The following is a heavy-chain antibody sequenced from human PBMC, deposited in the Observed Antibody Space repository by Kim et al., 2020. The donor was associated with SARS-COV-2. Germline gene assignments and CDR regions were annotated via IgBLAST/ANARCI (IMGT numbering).Heavy chain of an antibody. Sequence: GGSLRLSCAASGFAFNSYWFHWFRQGPGKGLTRVSVGNGDGSYTNCADSDKARLTISIDNAKNTLFLKMSRQRAEDKAVYNWARDIPAIGALDIWGQGT. V-gene: IGHV3-74*01. CDR2: GNGDGSYT. J-gene: IGHJ3*02. CDR3: ARDIPAIGALDI. D-gene: IGHD2-21*01. CDR1: GFAFNSYW.